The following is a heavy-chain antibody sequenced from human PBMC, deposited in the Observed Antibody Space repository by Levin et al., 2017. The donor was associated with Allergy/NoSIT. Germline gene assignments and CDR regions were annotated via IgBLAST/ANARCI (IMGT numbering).Heavy chain of an antibody. CDR1: GFTFSGSA. D-gene: IGHD6-19*01. V-gene: IGHV3-73*01. CDR2: MRSEANSYAT. Sequence: RPGGSLRLSCAASGFTFSGSAMHWVRQASGKGLEWVGRMRSEANSYATAYAASVKGRFTISRDDSKNTAYLQMNSLKSEDTAVYYCTRRDSSGWQFDYWGQGTLVTVSS. CDR3: TRRDSSGWQFDY. J-gene: IGHJ4*02.